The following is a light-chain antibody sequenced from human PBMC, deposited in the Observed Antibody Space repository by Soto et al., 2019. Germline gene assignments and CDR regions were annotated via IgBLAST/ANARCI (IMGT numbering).Light chain of an antibody. Sequence: QSALTQPASVSGSAGQSITISCSGTMRDVGAYNLVSWYQQHPGTAPKLIIYDVNKRPSGVSNRFSGSKSGNTASLTISGLQAEDEADYWCYAYGTSNTLAFGGGTKVTVL. CDR2: DVN. CDR1: MRDVGAYNL. CDR3: YAYGTSNTLA. J-gene: IGLJ2*01. V-gene: IGLV2-23*02.